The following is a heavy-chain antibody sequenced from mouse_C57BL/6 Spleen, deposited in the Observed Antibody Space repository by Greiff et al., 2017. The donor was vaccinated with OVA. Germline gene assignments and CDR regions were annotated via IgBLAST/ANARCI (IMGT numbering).Heavy chain of an antibody. CDR1: GYTFTSYD. CDR3: AFLYGYDATPYAMDY. D-gene: IGHD2-2*01. CDR2: IYPRDGST. V-gene: IGHV1-85*01. Sequence: VQLQQSGPELVKPGASVKLSCKASGYTFTSYDINWVKQRPGQGLEWIGWIYPRDGSTKYNEKFKGKATLTVDTSSSTAYMELHSLTSEDAAVYFCAFLYGYDATPYAMDYWGQGTSVTVSS. J-gene: IGHJ4*01.